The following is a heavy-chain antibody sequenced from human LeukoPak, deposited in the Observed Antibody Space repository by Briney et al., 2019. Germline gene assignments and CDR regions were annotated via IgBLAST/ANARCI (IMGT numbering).Heavy chain of an antibody. J-gene: IGHJ3*02. CDR1: GDSASSNRAT. CDR2: TYYMSKWYN. D-gene: IGHD2-8*02. CDR3: ARDQSWTTGFDI. V-gene: IGHV6-1*01. Sequence: SQTLSLTCAISGDSASSNRATWNWIRQSPSRGLEWLGRTYYMSKWYNDYAVSVKSRITINPDTSKNQFSLQLNSVTPEDTAVYFCARDQSWTTGFDIWSQGTVVTVSS.